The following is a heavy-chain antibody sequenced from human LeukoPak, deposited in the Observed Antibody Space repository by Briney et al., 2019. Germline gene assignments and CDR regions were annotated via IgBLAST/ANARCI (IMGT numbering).Heavy chain of an antibody. CDR1: GGSINNYY. D-gene: IGHD4-17*01. V-gene: IGHV4-4*07. Sequence: SETLSLTCTVSGGSINNYYWSWIRQPAGKGLEWIGRIYTRGSTNYNPSLKSRVTMSVDTSKNQFSLKLSSVTAADTAVYYCAREDPQTTVPEGMDVWGQGTTVTVSS. CDR2: IYTRGST. J-gene: IGHJ6*02. CDR3: AREDPQTTVPEGMDV.